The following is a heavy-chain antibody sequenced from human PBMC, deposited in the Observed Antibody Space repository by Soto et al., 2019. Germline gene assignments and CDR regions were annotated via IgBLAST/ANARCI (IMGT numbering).Heavy chain of an antibody. D-gene: IGHD6-19*01. Sequence: QVQLVQSGAEVKKPGASVKVSCKASGYTFTSYWVHWVRQAPGRGLEWMGMINPSGGSASYPQKFQGRVSMTRDTSTSTVYMELSSLRSEDTAVYYCASDPAGGAVAASGGAYWGQGTLVTVSS. V-gene: IGHV1-46*01. J-gene: IGHJ4*02. CDR1: GYTFTSYW. CDR3: ASDPAGGAVAASGGAY. CDR2: INPSGGSA.